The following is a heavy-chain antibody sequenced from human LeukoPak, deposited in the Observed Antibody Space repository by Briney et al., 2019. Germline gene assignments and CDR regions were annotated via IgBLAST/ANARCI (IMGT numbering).Heavy chain of an antibody. J-gene: IGHJ6*03. CDR1: GYTFTSYY. Sequence: ASVKVSCEASGYTFTSYYMHWVRQAPGQGLEWMGIINPSGGSTSYAQKFQGRVTMTRNTSISTAYMELSSLRSEDTAVYYCARGGYYGSGSYYNRQNYYYYYMDVWGKGTTVTISS. CDR3: ARGGYYGSGSYYNRQNYYYYYMDV. V-gene: IGHV1-46*01. D-gene: IGHD3-10*01. CDR2: INPSGGST.